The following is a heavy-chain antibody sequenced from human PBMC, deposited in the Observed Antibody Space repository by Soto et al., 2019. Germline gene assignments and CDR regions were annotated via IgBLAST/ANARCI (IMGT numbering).Heavy chain of an antibody. CDR2: ISAYNGNT. J-gene: IGHJ5*02. V-gene: IGHV1-18*01. CDR3: ARVYTNPEYYYDSSGYYNWFDP. Sequence: VASVKVSCKASGYTFTSYGISWVRQAPGQGLEWMGWISAYNGNTNYAQKLQGRVTMTTDTSTSTAYMELRSLRSDDTAVYYCARVYTNPEYYYDSSGYYNWFDPWGQGTLVTVSS. D-gene: IGHD3-22*01. CDR1: GYTFTSYG.